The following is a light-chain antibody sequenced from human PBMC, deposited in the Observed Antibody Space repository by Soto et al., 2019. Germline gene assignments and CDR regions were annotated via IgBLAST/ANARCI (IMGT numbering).Light chain of an antibody. CDR3: QHYGTTTWT. J-gene: IGKJ1*01. CDR1: ETFCSGC. V-gene: IGKV3-20*01. Sequence: DTVLTQSPATVSLSPGESVTLSCRASETFCSGCLAWYQQKPGQSPRLLIYGASSRATGIPDRFSGSGSGTDFTLTISRLEPEDFAVYYCQHYGTTTWTFGPGTKVGIK. CDR2: GAS.